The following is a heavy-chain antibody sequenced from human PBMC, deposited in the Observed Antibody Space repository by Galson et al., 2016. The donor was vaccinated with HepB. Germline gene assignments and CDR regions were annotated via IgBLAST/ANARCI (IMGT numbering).Heavy chain of an antibody. CDR2: IRGGGSTI. D-gene: IGHD4-17*01. Sequence: SLRLSCAASGFSFSDYYMSWIRQAPGKGLEWISHIRGGGSTINYAGSMKGRFTISRDNAKNSLYLQINSLRAENTAVYYCARVFGTVTAYHFDYWGRGTLVTVSS. CDR1: GFSFSDYY. CDR3: ARVFGTVTAYHFDY. J-gene: IGHJ4*02. V-gene: IGHV3-11*01.